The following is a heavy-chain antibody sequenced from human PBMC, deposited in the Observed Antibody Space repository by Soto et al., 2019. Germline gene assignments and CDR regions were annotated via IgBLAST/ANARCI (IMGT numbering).Heavy chain of an antibody. Sequence: QVQLQESGPGLVKPSQTLSLTCTVSGDSINSAGYYWSWLRQHPGQGLEWIGNIYYSGSTNYNPSLKSRVIISIDTSKNHFSLNLSSVTAADTAVYYCARVQTICGIITVFDYWGQGTLVTVSS. CDR2: IYYSGST. V-gene: IGHV4-31*03. CDR1: GDSINSAGYY. J-gene: IGHJ4*02. CDR3: ARVQTICGIITVFDY. D-gene: IGHD3-3*01.